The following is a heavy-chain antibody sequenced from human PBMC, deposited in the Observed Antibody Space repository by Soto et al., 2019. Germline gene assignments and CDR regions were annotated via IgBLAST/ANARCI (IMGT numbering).Heavy chain of an antibody. CDR3: ARGSPFWVYYYYMDV. J-gene: IGHJ6*03. CDR2: INHSGST. Sequence: SETLSLTCAVYGGSFSGYYWSRIRQPPGKGLEWIGEINHSGSTNYNPSLKSRVTISVDTSKNQFSLKLSSVTAADTAVYYCARGSPFWVYYYYMDVWGKGTTVTVSS. CDR1: GGSFSGYY. V-gene: IGHV4-34*01. D-gene: IGHD7-27*01.